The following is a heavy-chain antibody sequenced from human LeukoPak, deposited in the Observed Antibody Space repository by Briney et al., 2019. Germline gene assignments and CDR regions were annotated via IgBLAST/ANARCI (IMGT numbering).Heavy chain of an antibody. J-gene: IGHJ5*02. D-gene: IGHD3-22*01. V-gene: IGHV4-39*07. CDR2: IYYNGST. Sequence: SATLSLTCTVSGDSISSSSSYWAWIRQPPGKGPERIGSIYYNGSTYHNPSLKPRATMSVDTSKNEFSLGLNSVTAADTAFYFCLNSKSNYESVSWGPGTLVTVSS. CDR3: LNSKSNYESVS. CDR1: GDSISSSSSY.